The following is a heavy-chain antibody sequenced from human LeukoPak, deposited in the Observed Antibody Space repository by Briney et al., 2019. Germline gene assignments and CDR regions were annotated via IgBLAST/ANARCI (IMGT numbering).Heavy chain of an antibody. CDR1: GGSISSSSYY. CDR3: ARGDVVVPAAKAGWDAFDI. V-gene: IGHV4-39*07. D-gene: IGHD2-2*01. Sequence: KPSETLSLTCTVSGGSISSSSYYWGWIRQPPGKGLEWIGSIYYSGSTNYNPSLKSRVTISVDTSKNQFSLKLSSVTAADTAVYYCARGDVVVPAAKAGWDAFDIWGQGTMVTVSS. J-gene: IGHJ3*02. CDR2: IYYSGST.